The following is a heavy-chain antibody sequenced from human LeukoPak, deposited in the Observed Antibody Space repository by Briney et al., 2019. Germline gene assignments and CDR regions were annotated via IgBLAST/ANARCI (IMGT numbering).Heavy chain of an antibody. CDR1: GFTFSSYA. V-gene: IGHV3-23*01. CDR2: ISGGGGST. CDR3: AKVGSSSWNY. D-gene: IGHD6-13*01. J-gene: IGHJ4*02. Sequence: GGSLRLSCAASGFTFSSYAMSWVRQAPGKGLEWVAAISGGGGSTYYADSVKGRFTISRDNSKNTLYLQMNSLRAEDTAVYYCAKVGSSSWNYWGQGTLVTVSS.